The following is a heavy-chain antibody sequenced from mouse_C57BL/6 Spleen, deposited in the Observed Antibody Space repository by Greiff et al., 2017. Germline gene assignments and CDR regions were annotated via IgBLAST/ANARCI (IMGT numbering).Heavy chain of an antibody. CDR2: INPNNGGT. Sequence: VQLQQSGPELVKPGASVTIPCKASGYTFTDYNMDWVKQSHGKSLEWIGDINPNNGGTIYNQKFKGKATLTVDKSSSTAYMELRSLTSEDTAVYYCARREVYYYGKDAMDYWGQGTSVTVSS. D-gene: IGHD1-1*01. J-gene: IGHJ4*01. CDR3: ARREVYYYGKDAMDY. V-gene: IGHV1-18*01. CDR1: GYTFTDYN.